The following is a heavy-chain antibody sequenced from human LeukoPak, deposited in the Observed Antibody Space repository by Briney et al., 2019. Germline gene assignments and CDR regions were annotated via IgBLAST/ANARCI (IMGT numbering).Heavy chain of an antibody. CDR2: ISSSSSYI. Sequence: PGGSLRLSCAASGFTFRSYSMICVRQAPGKGLEWVSSISSSSSYIYYADSVKGRFTISRDNAKNSLYLQMNSLRAEDTAGYYCARAPQWELLSWGQGTLVTVSS. D-gene: IGHD1-26*01. CDR1: GFTFRSYS. V-gene: IGHV3-21*01. J-gene: IGHJ4*02. CDR3: ARAPQWELLS.